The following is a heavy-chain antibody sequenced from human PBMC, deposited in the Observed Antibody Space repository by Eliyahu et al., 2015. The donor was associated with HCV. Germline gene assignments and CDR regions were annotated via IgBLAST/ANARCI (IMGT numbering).Heavy chain of an antibody. CDR3: AREGFMDYDDTGFYFGNFDS. Sequence: QVQLQESGPRLVKPSGTLSLTCSVSNDSXXGHXXSWIRQXPGTGLXWIGYXNYHGRTNYXPSLESRVTIFLDSVKNQFSLQLTSATPADSAVYYCAREGFMDYDDTGFYFGNFDSWGRGVLVTVSS. V-gene: IGHV4-59*11. J-gene: IGHJ4*02. CDR2: XNYHGRT. D-gene: IGHD3-22*01. CDR1: NDSXXGHX.